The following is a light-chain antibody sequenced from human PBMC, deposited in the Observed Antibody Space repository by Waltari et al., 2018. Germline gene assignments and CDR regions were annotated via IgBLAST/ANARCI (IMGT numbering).Light chain of an antibody. CDR1: SSDVGYYDY. CDR2: EVS. V-gene: IGLV2-8*01. J-gene: IGLJ2*01. Sequence: QSALTQPPSASGSPGQSVTISCTGTSSDVGYYDYISWYQQHPGKAPKHMFYEVSKLPSGVPDRFSGSKSSNAASLTVAGLQAGEEAEYYGSSYAGSNKVVFGGGTKLTVL. CDR3: SSYAGSNKVV.